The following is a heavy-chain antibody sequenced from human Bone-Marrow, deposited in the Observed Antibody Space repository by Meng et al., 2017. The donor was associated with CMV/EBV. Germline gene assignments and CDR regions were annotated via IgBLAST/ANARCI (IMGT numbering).Heavy chain of an antibody. CDR1: GFTFTNAW. CDR3: TTDYSHYYYYGMDV. CDR2: IKSKTDGGTT. D-gene: IGHD2-21*01. V-gene: IGHV3-15*01. Sequence: LSLTCAVSGFTFTNAWMSWVRQAPGKGLEWVGRIKSKTDGGTTDYAAPVKGRFTISRDDSKNTLYLQMSSLKTEDTAVYYCTTDYSHYYYYGMDVWGQGTTVTVSS. J-gene: IGHJ6*02.